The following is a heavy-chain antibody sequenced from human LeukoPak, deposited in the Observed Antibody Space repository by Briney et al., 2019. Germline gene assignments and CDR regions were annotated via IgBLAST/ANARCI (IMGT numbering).Heavy chain of an antibody. CDR3: ARVRSYGSGSYSYYFDY. J-gene: IGHJ4*02. D-gene: IGHD3-10*01. CDR2: ISAYNGNT. Sequence: ASVKVSCKASGYTFTTYYISWVRQAPGQGLEWMGWISAYNGNTNYAQKLQGRVTMTTDTSTSTAYMELRSLRSDDTAVYYCARVRSYGSGSYSYYFDYWGQGTLVTVSS. CDR1: GYTFTTYY. V-gene: IGHV1-18*01.